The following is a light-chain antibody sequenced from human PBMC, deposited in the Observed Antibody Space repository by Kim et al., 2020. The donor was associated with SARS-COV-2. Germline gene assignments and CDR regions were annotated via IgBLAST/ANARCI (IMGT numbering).Light chain of an antibody. V-gene: IGKV3-11*01. Sequence: LSPERRAPLSCRASQSVVRYLAWYQQKHGQAPRLLIYDASNRATGIPARFSGSGSETDFTLTISSLEPEDFAVYYCQQRGNWPLTFGGGTKEDIK. CDR1: QSVVRY. J-gene: IGKJ4*01. CDR2: DAS. CDR3: QQRGNWPLT.